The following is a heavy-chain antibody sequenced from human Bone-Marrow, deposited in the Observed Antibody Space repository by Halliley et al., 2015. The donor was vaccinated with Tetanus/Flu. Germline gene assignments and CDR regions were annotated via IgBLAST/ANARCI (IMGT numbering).Heavy chain of an antibody. Sequence: SLRLSCSASGFTFSDYAIHWVRQAPGKGLEYISAITSDGKSTYYVASVKGRFILSRDNSKNTVSLLMRNLRVEDTAIYYCVKDRATTVSGGVIPPDWGQGTQVTVSS. CDR1: GFTFSDYA. D-gene: IGHD3-16*02. CDR2: ITSDGKST. CDR3: VKDRATTVSGGVIPPD. V-gene: IGHV3-64D*08. J-gene: IGHJ4*02.